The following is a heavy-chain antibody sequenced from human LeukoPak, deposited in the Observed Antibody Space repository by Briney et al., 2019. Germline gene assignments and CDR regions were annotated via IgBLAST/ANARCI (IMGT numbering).Heavy chain of an antibody. J-gene: IGHJ4*02. CDR3: ARGGGCNRAGCYWADY. Sequence: GGSLRLSCAASGFSFNTYTMNWVRQAPGKGLEWVSSISTSSDHMFYADSVKGRFTISRDNAKNSLSLQMNSLRAEDTAVYYCARGGGCNRAGCYWADYWGRGTLVTVSS. CDR2: ISTSSDHM. D-gene: IGHD2-2*01. V-gene: IGHV3-21*01. CDR1: GFSFNTYT.